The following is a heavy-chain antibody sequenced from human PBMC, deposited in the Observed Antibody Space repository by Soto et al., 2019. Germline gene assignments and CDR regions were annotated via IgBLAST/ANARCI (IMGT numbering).Heavy chain of an antibody. CDR2: IIPIFGTA. D-gene: IGHD5-18*01. CDR3: ARDPVDTARDFDY. Sequence: GASVKVSCKASGNTFSNYDIHWVRQAPGQGLEWMGGIIPIFGTANYAQKFQGRVTITADESTSTAYMGLSSLRSEDTAVYYCARDPVDTARDFDYWGQGTLVTVSS. V-gene: IGHV1-69*13. J-gene: IGHJ4*02. CDR1: GNTFSNYD.